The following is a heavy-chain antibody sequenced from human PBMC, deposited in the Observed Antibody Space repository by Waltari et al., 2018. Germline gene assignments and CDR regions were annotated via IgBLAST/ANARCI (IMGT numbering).Heavy chain of an antibody. CDR1: GGSFSGYY. J-gene: IGHJ5*02. CDR3: ARVQGVLWFSP. D-gene: IGHD2-8*01. V-gene: IGHV4-34*01. Sequence: QVQLQQWGAGLLKPSETLSLTCAVYGGSFSGYYWGWFRQPPGKGVGWIWEIKHSGSTNANPSLKSRVTISVDTSKNQFSLKLSSVTAADTAVYYCARVQGVLWFSPWGQGTLVTVSS. CDR2: IKHSGST.